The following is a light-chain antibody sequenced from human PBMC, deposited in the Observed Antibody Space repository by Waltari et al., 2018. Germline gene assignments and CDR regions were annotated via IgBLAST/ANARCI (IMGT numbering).Light chain of an antibody. J-gene: IGKJ4*01. CDR1: QNIDNN. CDR2: GAS. CDR3: QQYNRWPPLT. V-gene: IGKV3-15*01. Sequence: EVVMTQSPAALSVSPGERVTLSCKASQNIDNNLAWYQQKPGQSPRLLIYGASTRATGVPARFRGSGSGTEFPLTISSLQSEDCAVFYCQQYNRWPPLTFGGGTKVEIK.